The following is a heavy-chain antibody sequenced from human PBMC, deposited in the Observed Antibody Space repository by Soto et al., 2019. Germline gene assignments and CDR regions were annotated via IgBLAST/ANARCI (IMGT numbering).Heavy chain of an antibody. J-gene: IGHJ5*02. V-gene: IGHV4-39*01. D-gene: IGHD2-2*01. CDR3: TRQYLGCFDP. CDR1: GGSVSDTSYY. CDR2: IYFNGNT. Sequence: QVQLQESGPGLVEPSETLSLTCNISGGSVSDTSYYWGRIRQSPVKGLEWIANIYFNGNTYYNPSLKSRVTISLDTSKNQFSLKLTSVTAADTAVYYCTRQYLGCFDPWGQGSLVTVSS.